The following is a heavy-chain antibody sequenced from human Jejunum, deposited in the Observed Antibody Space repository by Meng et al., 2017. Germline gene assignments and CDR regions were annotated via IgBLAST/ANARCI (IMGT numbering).Heavy chain of an antibody. CDR2: TYYRSKYYN. J-gene: IGHJ4*02. V-gene: IGHV6-1*02. D-gene: IGHD3-10*02. CDR3: ARDWGDVRGGFDF. CDR1: GDSVSSNSSA. Sequence: QGQLTQPGPGPVKPSHTLPLPRSIAGDSVSSNSSAWNWIRQSPSRGLEWLGRTYYRSKYYNDYSLSVKSRITINPDTSKNQFSLQLNSVTPEDTAIYSCARDWGDVRGGFDFWGQGTLVTASS.